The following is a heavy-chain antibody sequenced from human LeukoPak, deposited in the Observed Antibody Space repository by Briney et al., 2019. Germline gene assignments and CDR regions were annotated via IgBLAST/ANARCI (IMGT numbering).Heavy chain of an antibody. Sequence: GGSLRLSCAASGFTFDDYAMHWVRHAPGKGLEWVSGISWNSGSIGYADSVKGRFTISRDNAKNSLYLQMNSLRAEDTALYYCAAALGYCSGGSCYYYYGMDVWGQGTTVTVSS. CDR3: AAALGYCSGGSCYYYYGMDV. CDR1: GFTFDDYA. CDR2: ISWNSGSI. V-gene: IGHV3-9*01. J-gene: IGHJ6*02. D-gene: IGHD2-15*01.